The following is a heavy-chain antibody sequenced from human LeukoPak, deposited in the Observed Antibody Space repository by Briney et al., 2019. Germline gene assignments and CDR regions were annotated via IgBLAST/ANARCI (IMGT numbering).Heavy chain of an antibody. CDR3: ARAHGDYSETDY. CDR1: GGSISSGSYC. D-gene: IGHD4-17*01. Sequence: PSETLSLTCPVSGGSISSGSYCWHWIRQPAGKGLEWIGRIYTSGSTNYNSSLKSRVTISVDTSKNQVSLKLSSVTAADTAVYYCARAHGDYSETDYWGQGTLVTLSS. V-gene: IGHV4-61*02. J-gene: IGHJ4*02. CDR2: IYTSGST.